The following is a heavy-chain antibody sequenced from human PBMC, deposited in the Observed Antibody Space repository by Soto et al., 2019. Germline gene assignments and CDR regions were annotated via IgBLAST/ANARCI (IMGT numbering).Heavy chain of an antibody. CDR2: INAGNGNT. V-gene: IGHV1-3*01. D-gene: IGHD5-12*01. Sequence: ASVKVSCKASGYTFTSYAMHWVRQAPGQRLEWMGWINAGNGNTKYSQKFQGRVTMTEDTSTDTAYMELSSLRSEDTAVYYCATTKEYSVFYWGQGTLVTVSS. J-gene: IGHJ4*02. CDR3: ATTKEYSVFY. CDR1: GYTFTSYA.